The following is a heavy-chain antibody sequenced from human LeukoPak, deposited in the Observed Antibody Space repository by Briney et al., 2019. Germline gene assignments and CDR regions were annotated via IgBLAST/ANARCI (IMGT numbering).Heavy chain of an antibody. V-gene: IGHV3-7*01. CDR3: AKSSPADETYYYDSSGYFLDY. CDR1: GFTFSSYW. J-gene: IGHJ4*02. Sequence: GGSLRLSCAASGFTFSSYWMSWVRQAPGKGLEWVANIKQDGSEKYYVDSVKGRFTISRDNAKNSLYLQMNSLRAEDAAVYYCAKSSPADETYYYDSSGYFLDYWGQGTLVTVSS. CDR2: IKQDGSEK. D-gene: IGHD3-22*01.